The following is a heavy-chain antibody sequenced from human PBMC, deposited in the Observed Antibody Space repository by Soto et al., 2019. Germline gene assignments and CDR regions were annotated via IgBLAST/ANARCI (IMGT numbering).Heavy chain of an antibody. CDR1: GYTFITYY. D-gene: IGHD1-20*01. CDR3: ARNVNSGLDY. V-gene: IGHV1-46*01. CDR2: INPSGGST. J-gene: IGHJ4*02. Sequence: ASVKVSCKASGYTFITYYMHWVRQAPGQGLEWMGFINPSGGSTSYAQKFQARVTMTRDTSTSTVYMELSNLRSEDTAVYYCARNVNSGLDYWGQGSLVTSPQ.